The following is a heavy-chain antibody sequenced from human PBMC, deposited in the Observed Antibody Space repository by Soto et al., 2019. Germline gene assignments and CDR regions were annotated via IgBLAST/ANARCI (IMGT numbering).Heavy chain of an antibody. J-gene: IGHJ4*02. CDR2: IYYSGST. Sequence: PSETLSLTCTVSGGSISSGGYYWSWIRQHPGKGLEWIGYIYYSGSTYYNPSLKSRVTISVDTSKNQFSLKLSSVAAADTAVYYCARYYCIYGVCQYFDYWGQGALVTVSS. CDR1: GGSISSGGYY. CDR3: ARYYCIYGVCQYFDY. V-gene: IGHV4-31*03. D-gene: IGHD4-17*01.